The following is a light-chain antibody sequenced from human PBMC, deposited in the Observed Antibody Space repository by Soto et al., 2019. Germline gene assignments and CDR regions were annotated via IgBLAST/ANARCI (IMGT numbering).Light chain of an antibody. V-gene: IGKV3-11*01. J-gene: IGKJ1*01. CDR1: QSVSSY. CDR3: QQRSNWPRT. CDR2: DAS. Sequence: EIVLTQSPATLSLSPGERATRSCRASQSVSSYLAWYQQKPGQAPRLLIYDASNRATGIPARFSGSGSGTDFTLTISSLEPEDFAVYYCQQRSNWPRTLGQGTKVDIK.